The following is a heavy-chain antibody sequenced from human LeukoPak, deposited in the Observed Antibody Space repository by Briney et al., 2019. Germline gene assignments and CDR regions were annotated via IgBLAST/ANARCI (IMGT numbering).Heavy chain of an antibody. CDR1: GGSFSGYY. D-gene: IGHD4-17*01. CDR2: INHSGYT. J-gene: IGHJ4*02. V-gene: IGHV4-34*01. CDR3: TRMTTGHDY. Sequence: PSETLSLTCAVYGGSFSGYYWSWVRQTPGKGLEWIGEINHSGYTNDNPSLKSRVTLSIDTSRKQFSLNLRSVTVADAGTYYCTRMTTGHDYWGQGTLVTVSS.